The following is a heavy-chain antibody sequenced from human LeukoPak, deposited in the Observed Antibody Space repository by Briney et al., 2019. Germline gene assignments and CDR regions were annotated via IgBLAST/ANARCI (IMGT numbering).Heavy chain of an antibody. CDR3: AKDRLRGRYFDWLLY. D-gene: IGHD3-9*01. J-gene: IGHJ4*02. Sequence: GGSLRLSWAASGFTFSSDAISWVRQAPGKGLEWFSSIRWSGGSTYYADSAKGRFTISRDNYNNKMYLQMNSLRAEDTAVYYCAKDRLRGRYFDWLLYWGQGTLVTVSS. CDR2: IRWSGGST. CDR1: GFTFSSDA. V-gene: IGHV3-23*01.